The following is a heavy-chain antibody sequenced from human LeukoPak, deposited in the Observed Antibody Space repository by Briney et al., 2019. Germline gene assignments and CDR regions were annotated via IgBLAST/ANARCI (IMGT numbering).Heavy chain of an antibody. J-gene: IGHJ4*02. CDR3: ARGSGTKPTTPKM. V-gene: IGHV3-33*01. CDR1: GFTFSSYG. D-gene: IGHD1-14*01. Sequence: GRSLRLSCAASGFTFSSYGMHWVRQAPGKGLEWVAVIWYDGSNKYYADSVKGRFTISRDNSKNTLYLQMNSLRAEDTAVYYCARGSGTKPTTPKMWGQGTLVTVSS. CDR2: IWYDGSNK.